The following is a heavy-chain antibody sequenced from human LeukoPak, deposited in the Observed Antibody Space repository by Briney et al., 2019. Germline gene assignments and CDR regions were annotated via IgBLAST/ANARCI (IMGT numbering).Heavy chain of an antibody. CDR1: GYTFTSYD. J-gene: IGHJ4*02. CDR3: ARGRKGGQLPRGYSYGSFDY. D-gene: IGHD5-18*01. V-gene: IGHV1-8*01. Sequence: GASVKVSCKASGYTFTSYDINWVRQATGQGREWMGWMNPNSGNTGYAQKFQGRVTMTRNTSISTAYMELSSLRSEDTAVYYCARGRKGGQLPRGYSYGSFDYWGQGTLVTVSS. CDR2: MNPNSGNT.